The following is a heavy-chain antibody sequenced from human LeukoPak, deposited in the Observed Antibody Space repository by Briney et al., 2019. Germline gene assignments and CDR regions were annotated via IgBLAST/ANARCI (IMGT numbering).Heavy chain of an antibody. D-gene: IGHD5-18*01. CDR1: GGSISSSSYY. Sequence: PSETLSLTCTVSGGSISSSSYYWGWIRQPPGKGLEWIGSIYYSGSTYYNPSLKSRVTISVDTSKNQFSLKLSSVTAADTAVYYCARVDTAMVPDAFDIWGQGTMVTVSS. CDR2: IYYSGST. J-gene: IGHJ3*02. V-gene: IGHV4-39*07. CDR3: ARVDTAMVPDAFDI.